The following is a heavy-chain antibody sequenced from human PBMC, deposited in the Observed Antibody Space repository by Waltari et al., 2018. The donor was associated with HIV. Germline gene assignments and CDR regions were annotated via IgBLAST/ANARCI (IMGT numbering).Heavy chain of an antibody. D-gene: IGHD4-4*01. CDR1: GFSLITSGVS. CDR2: IYWDNGK. CDR3: AHRLSNYGYFDY. Sequence: QITLKESGPTLVKPTQTLTLTCSFSGFSLITSGVSVGWIRQPPGKALEWLALIYWDNGKSSSPSLKSRLTIPKDTSKNQVVLTMTNMDPVDTATYYCAHRLSNYGYFDYWGQGTLVTVSS. J-gene: IGHJ4*02. V-gene: IGHV2-5*02.